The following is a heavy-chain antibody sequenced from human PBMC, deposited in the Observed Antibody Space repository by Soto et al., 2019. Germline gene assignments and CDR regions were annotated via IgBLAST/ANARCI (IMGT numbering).Heavy chain of an antibody. D-gene: IGHD2-2*01. V-gene: IGHV1-18*01. Sequence: ASVKVSCKASGYTFTSYGISWVRQAPGQGLEWMGWISAYNGNTNYAQKFQGRVTMTEDTSTDTAYMELSSLRSEDTAVYYCATVGYAHAFDIWGQGTMVTVSS. CDR1: GYTFTSYG. CDR3: ATVGYAHAFDI. CDR2: ISAYNGNT. J-gene: IGHJ3*02.